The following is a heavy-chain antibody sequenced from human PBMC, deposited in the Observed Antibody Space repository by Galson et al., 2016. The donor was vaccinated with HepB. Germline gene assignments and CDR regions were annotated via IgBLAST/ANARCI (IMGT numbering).Heavy chain of an antibody. V-gene: IGHV4-59*12. J-gene: IGHJ6*02. CDR1: GDSMRSSY. Sequence: SETLSLTCTVSGDSMRSSYWSWLRQSPGKGLEWIGYIYYSGTTNYNPSFQSRATISVDTSKSQFSLNVTSVTAADTGVFYCARRVGVLLDVWGQGTPVIVSS. CDR2: IYYSGTT. D-gene: IGHD3-16*01. CDR3: ARRVGVLLDV.